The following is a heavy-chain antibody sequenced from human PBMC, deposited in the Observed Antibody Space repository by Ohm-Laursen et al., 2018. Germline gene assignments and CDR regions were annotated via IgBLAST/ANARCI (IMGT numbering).Heavy chain of an antibody. Sequence: SETLSLTCTVSGGSISSSNYYWGWIRQPPGKGLEWIGSIYYSGSTYYNPSLKSRVTISVDTSKNQFSLKLSSVTAADTAVYYCARRNIVATIKWFDPWGQGTLVTVSS. D-gene: IGHD5-12*01. CDR2: IYYSGST. CDR3: ARRNIVATIKWFDP. CDR1: GGSISSSNYY. V-gene: IGHV4-39*01. J-gene: IGHJ5*02.